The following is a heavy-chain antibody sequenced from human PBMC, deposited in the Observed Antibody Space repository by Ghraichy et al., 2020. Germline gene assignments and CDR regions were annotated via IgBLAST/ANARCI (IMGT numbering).Heavy chain of an antibody. D-gene: IGHD1-14*01. CDR2: ISWNSGSI. V-gene: IGHV3-9*01. Sequence: GGVLRLSCAASAFIFDDYTMHWVRQAPGKGLEWVSGISWNSGSIGYTDSVKGRFTISRDNAKNSLYLQMNSLRAEDTAMYYCAKDRWRLSDNTLGAFDIWGQGTMVSVSS. CDR3: AKDRWRLSDNTLGAFDI. J-gene: IGHJ3*02. CDR1: AFIFDDYT.